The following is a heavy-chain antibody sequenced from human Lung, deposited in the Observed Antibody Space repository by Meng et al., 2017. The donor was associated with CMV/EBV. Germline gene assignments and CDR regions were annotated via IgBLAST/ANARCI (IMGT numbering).Heavy chain of an antibody. V-gene: IGHV1-3*04. D-gene: IGHD3-22*01. CDR1: GYTFTSYA. CDR3: ARAGYDSSGYYPLPFDY. Sequence: RFVQSGAGVKEPVATVEVACKASGYTFTSYAMNWVRHAPVQRLVWMGWINTGNGETKYSQKFQGRVTLTRETSASTAYMELSSLRSEDTAVYYCARAGYDSSGYYPLPFDYWGQGTLVTVSS. CDR2: INTGNGET. J-gene: IGHJ4*02.